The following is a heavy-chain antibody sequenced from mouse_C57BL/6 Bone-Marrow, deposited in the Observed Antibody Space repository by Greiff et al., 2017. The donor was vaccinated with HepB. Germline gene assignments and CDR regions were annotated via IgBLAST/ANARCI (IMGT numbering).Heavy chain of an antibody. Sequence: QVQLQQPGAELVRPGSSVKLSCKASGYTFTSYWMHWVKQRPIQGLEWIGNIDPSDSETHYNQKFKDKATLTVDKSSSTAYMQLSSLTSEDSAVYYCATSILLQHYYYDYWGQGTTLTV. CDR3: ATSILLQHYYYDY. V-gene: IGHV1-52*01. CDR1: GYTFTSYW. CDR2: IDPSDSET. J-gene: IGHJ2*01. D-gene: IGHD1-1*01.